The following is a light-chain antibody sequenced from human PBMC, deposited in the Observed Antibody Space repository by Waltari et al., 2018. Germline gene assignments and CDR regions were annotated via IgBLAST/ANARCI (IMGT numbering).Light chain of an antibody. CDR1: DSDVGAYDF. Sequence: QSALTQPASVSGSPGQSITISCSGTDSDVGAYDFVSWYQQHPGKAPHLIIYEVSNLPSRISNRFAASKSDNTASLTISGLQAEDEADYYCSSYTTSSAPGVFGTGTRVTVL. V-gene: IGLV2-14*01. CDR2: EVS. J-gene: IGLJ1*01. CDR3: SSYTTSSAPGV.